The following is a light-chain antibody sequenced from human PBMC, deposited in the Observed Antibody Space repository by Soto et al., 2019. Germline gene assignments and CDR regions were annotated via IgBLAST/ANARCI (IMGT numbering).Light chain of an antibody. CDR1: QSLLYSNGYNY. Sequence: DIVMTQSPLSLPVTPGEPASISCRSSQSLLYSNGYNYLDWYLQKPGQSPQLLIYLGSNRASGVPDRFIGSGSGTDFTLKISRVEAEDVGTYYCMQALQTPFTFGPGTKVDIK. CDR2: LGS. V-gene: IGKV2-28*01. CDR3: MQALQTPFT. J-gene: IGKJ3*01.